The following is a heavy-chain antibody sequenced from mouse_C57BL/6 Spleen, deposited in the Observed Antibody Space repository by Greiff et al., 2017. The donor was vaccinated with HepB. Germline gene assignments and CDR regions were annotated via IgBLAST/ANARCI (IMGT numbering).Heavy chain of an antibody. CDR2: IHPGNSDT. D-gene: IGHD1-1*01. CDR3: TRDYYGSSYFYFDY. V-gene: IGHV1-5*01. Sequence: VQLKQSGTVLARPGASVKMSCKTSGYTFTSYWMHWVKQRPGQGLEWIGAIHPGNSDTSYNQKFKGKAKLTAVTSASTAYMELSSLTNEDSAVYYCTRDYYGSSYFYFDYWGQGTTLTVSS. J-gene: IGHJ2*01. CDR1: GYTFTSYW.